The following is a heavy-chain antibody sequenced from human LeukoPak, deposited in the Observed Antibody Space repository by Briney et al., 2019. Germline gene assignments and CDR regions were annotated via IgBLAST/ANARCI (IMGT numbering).Heavy chain of an antibody. CDR1: GSSFGTFA. V-gene: IGHV3-23*01. J-gene: IGHJ5*02. CDR2: MLGSGTT. CDR3: VKDLHYNDGRWEFHP. D-gene: IGHD5-24*01. Sequence: SGRSMRLASTAYGSSFGTFAMAWVRQAEGRGLQWVSGMLGSGTTSSEDSVKGRFTISRDSSGTTVYLQMDDLRVEETARYYGVKDLHYNDGRWEFHPWGQGTLVTGSS.